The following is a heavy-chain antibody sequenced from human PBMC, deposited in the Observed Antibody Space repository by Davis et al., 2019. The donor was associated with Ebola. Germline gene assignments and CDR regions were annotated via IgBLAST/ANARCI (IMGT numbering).Heavy chain of an antibody. J-gene: IGHJ6*02. D-gene: IGHD3-3*01. CDR3: ARDVRIKGGIFGVVEDYGMDV. Sequence: GESLKISCTASGFTFKNYEMNWVRQAPGKGLEWVSYISDSGTTTYYRDSVKGRFTVSRDNAKNSLYLQMNSLRAEDTAVYYCARDVRIKGGIFGVVEDYGMDVWGQGTTVTVSS. CDR1: GFTFKNYE. CDR2: ISDSGTTT. V-gene: IGHV3-48*03.